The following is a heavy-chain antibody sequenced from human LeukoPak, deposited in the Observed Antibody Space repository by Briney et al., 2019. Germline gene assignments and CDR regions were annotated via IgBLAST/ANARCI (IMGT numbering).Heavy chain of an antibody. Sequence: GGSLRLSCAASGFTFTNYAMSWVRQAPRKGLEWVSTISDSGSTYFADSVKGRFIISRDNSKNTLYLQMNSLRADDTAVYYCAKARNYYGSGNSCPVYWGQGTLVTVSS. J-gene: IGHJ4*02. CDR1: GFTFTNYA. D-gene: IGHD3-10*01. CDR3: AKARNYYGSGNSCPVY. CDR2: ISDSGST. V-gene: IGHV3-23*01.